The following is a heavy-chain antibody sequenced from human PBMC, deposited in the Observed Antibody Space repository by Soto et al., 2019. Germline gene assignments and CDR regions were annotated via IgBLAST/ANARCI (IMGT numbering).Heavy chain of an antibody. CDR1: GYTFTSYG. CDR2: ISAYNGNT. CDR3: ASCGGDCYPTLSYFDY. Sequence: ASVKVSCKASGYTFTSYGISWVRQAPGQGLEWMGWISAYNGNTNYAQKFQGRVTITADESTSTAYMELSSLRSEDTAVYYCASCGGDCYPTLSYFDYWGQGTLVTVSS. D-gene: IGHD2-21*02. V-gene: IGHV1-18*01. J-gene: IGHJ4*02.